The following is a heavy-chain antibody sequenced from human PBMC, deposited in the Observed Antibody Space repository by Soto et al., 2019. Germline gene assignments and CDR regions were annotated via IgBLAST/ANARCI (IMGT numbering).Heavy chain of an antibody. CDR1: GLTVTRNY. D-gene: IGHD3-10*01. CDR3: ATGGSKRVRGAIVEVFHLEF. V-gene: IGHV3-53*02. CDR2: IHTGGKT. Sequence: ELQLVESGGGLIQPGGSLRLSCAASGLTVTRNYMTWVRPAPGKGLECVSTIHTGGKTFYTDSVKGRFTVSRDASKNTVDLQMNTLSVEDTALYYCATGGSKRVRGAIVEVFHLEFWGRGTVVTVSS. J-gene: IGHJ4*02.